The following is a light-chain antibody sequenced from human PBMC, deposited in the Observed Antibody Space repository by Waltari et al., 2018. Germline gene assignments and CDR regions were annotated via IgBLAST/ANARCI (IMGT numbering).Light chain of an antibody. Sequence: VVLTQSTGTLSLSPGERATLFCRASQSIGTYLTWYQHKPCQAPRLLIDHTSVRATGIPDRFSGTGSETDFSLTISRLEPEEFAVYYCQTQNRFPATFGQGTKVEIK. CDR1: QSIGTY. V-gene: IGKV3-11*01. CDR3: QTQNRFPAT. CDR2: HTS. J-gene: IGKJ1*01.